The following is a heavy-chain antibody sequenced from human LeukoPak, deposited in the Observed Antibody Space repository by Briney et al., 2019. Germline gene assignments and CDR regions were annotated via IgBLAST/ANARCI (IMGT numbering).Heavy chain of an antibody. CDR1: GGSFSGYY. D-gene: IGHD6-13*01. V-gene: IGHV4-34*01. J-gene: IGHJ4*02. CDR2: INHSGST. Sequence: PPETLSLTCAVYGGSFSGYYWSWIRQPPGKGLEWIGKINHSGSTNYNPSLKSRVTISVDTSKNQFSLKLSSVTAADTAVYYCARVDVGSSSWEALDYWGQGTLVTVSS. CDR3: ARVDVGSSSWEALDY.